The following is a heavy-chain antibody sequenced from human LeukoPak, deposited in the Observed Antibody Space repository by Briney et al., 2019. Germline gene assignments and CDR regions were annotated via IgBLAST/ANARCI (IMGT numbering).Heavy chain of an antibody. V-gene: IGHV4-31*03. J-gene: IGHJ4*02. CDR2: IYYSGST. CDR3: ARGNYYDSSGYYGRPFDY. D-gene: IGHD3-22*01. Sequence: SETLSLTCTVSGGSISSGGYYWGWIRQHPGKGLEWIGYIYYSGSTYYNPSLKSRVTISVDTSKNQFSLKLSSVTAADTAVYYCARGNYYDSSGYYGRPFDYWGQGTLVTVSS. CDR1: GGSISSGGYY.